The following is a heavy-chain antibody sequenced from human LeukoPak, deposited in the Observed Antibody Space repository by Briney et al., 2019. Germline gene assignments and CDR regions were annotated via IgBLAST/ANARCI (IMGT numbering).Heavy chain of an antibody. Sequence: ASVKVSCKVSGYTLTELSMHWVRQAPGKGLEWMGGFDPENDETVYAQKFQGRVTMTEDISTDTAYMELSGLRSEDTAVYYCATAPRAASVAVALPDYYYYGMDVWGRGTTVTVSS. CDR1: GYTLTELS. V-gene: IGHV1-24*01. D-gene: IGHD6-19*01. CDR2: FDPENDET. CDR3: ATAPRAASVAVALPDYYYYGMDV. J-gene: IGHJ6*02.